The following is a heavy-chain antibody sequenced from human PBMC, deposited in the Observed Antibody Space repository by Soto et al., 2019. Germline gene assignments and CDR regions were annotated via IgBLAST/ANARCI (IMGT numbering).Heavy chain of an antibody. CDR1: GGSINYNSYY. CDR2: IFYTGTT. CDR3: ARLVVVAPVANA. V-gene: IGHV4-39*02. J-gene: IGHJ5*02. D-gene: IGHD2-2*01. Sequence: PSETLSLTCSVSGGSINYNSYYWGWIRQPPGKGLEWVGGIFYTGTTYYSPSLKDRVTISVDTSKNSFSLNLTSVTAADTAVYFRARLVVVAPVANAWGQGILVTVSS.